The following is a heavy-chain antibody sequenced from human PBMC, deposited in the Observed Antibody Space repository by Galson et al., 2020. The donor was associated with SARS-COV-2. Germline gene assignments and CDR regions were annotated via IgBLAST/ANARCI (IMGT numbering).Heavy chain of an antibody. J-gene: IGHJ5*02. Sequence: GESLKISCAASGFTFSRYAMHWVRQAPGKGLEWVAVISYDGSNKYYADSVKGRFTISRDNSKNTLYLQMNSLRAEDTAVYYCARDRGSDFDPWGQGTLVTVSS. CDR1: GFTFSRYA. CDR2: ISYDGSNK. D-gene: IGHD3-10*01. V-gene: IGHV3-30-3*01. CDR3: ARDRGSDFDP.